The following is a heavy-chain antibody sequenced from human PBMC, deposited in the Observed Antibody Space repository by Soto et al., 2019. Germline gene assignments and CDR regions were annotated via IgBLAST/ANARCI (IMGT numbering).Heavy chain of an antibody. V-gene: IGHV1-69*10. CDR1: GGTFSSYA. CDR3: ARDIRGSYYAFDI. CDR2: IIPILGIA. Sequence: ASVKVSCKASGGTFSSYAISWVRQAPGQGLEWMGGIIPILGIANYAQKFQGRVTITADKSTSTAYMELSSLRSEDTAVYYCARDIRGSYYAFDIWGQGTMVTVSS. J-gene: IGHJ3*02. D-gene: IGHD1-26*01.